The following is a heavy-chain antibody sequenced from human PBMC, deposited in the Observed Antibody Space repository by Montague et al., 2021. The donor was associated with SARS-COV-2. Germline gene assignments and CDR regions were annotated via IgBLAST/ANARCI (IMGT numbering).Heavy chain of an antibody. D-gene: IGHD4-17*01. J-gene: IGHJ4*02. CDR1: GDSISSSTYY. Sequence: SEALSLTCTVAGDSISSSTYYWGWVRQPPGKGLEWIGSFFYNGATHYXPSLKSRVTISVDTSKNQFSLKLNSVTAADTAVYYCARCRLRNLCDYWGQGTLVTASA. CDR3: ARCRLRNLCDY. V-gene: IGHV4-39*01. CDR2: FFYNGAT.